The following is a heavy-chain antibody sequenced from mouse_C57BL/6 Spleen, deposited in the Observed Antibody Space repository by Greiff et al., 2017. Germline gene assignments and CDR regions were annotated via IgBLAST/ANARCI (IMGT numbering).Heavy chain of an antibody. Sequence: EVQLQQSGPELVKPGASVKISCKASGYTFTDYYMNWVKQSHGKSLEWIGDINPNNGGTSYNQKFKGKATLTVDKSSSTAYMDLRSLTSEDSAVYYCARLGEIYYCNYDYAMDYWGQGTSVTVSS. CDR2: INPNNGGT. V-gene: IGHV1-26*01. D-gene: IGHD2-1*01. J-gene: IGHJ4*01. CDR1: GYTFTDYY. CDR3: ARLGEIYYCNYDYAMDY.